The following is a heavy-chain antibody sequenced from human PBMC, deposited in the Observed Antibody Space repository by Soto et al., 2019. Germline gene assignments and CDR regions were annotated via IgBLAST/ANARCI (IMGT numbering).Heavy chain of an antibody. CDR2: ISYDGSNK. J-gene: IGHJ2*01. CDR3: ARPLWRDDYNWGYFDL. CDR1: GFTFSSYA. D-gene: IGHD4-4*01. V-gene: IGHV3-30-3*01. Sequence: QVQLVESGGGVVQPGRSLRLSCAASGFTFSSYAMHWVRQVPGKGLAWVAVISYDGSNKYYADSVKGRFTISRANSKNTMYLQMNSLRAEDTAVYYCARPLWRDDYNWGYFDLWGRGTLVTVSS.